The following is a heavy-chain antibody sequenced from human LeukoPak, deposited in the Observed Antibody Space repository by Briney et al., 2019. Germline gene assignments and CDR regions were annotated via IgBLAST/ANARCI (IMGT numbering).Heavy chain of an antibody. CDR1: GGSFSGYF. D-gene: IGHD2-8*01. CDR3: ARFNTVYAGYFDY. CDR2: INHSESA. Sequence: PSETLSLTCAVYGGSFSGYFWSWIRQPPGKGLEWIGEINHSESANYNPSLKSRVTILVDTSKNQFSLRLSSVTAADTAVYYCARFNTVYAGYFDYWGQGALVTVSS. J-gene: IGHJ4*02. V-gene: IGHV4-34*01.